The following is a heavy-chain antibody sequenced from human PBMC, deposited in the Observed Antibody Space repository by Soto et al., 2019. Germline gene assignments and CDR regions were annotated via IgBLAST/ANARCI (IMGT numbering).Heavy chain of an antibody. CDR3: ARATQVVTDV. D-gene: IGHD5-18*01. J-gene: IGHJ6*02. V-gene: IGHV4-30-4*01. CDR2: IYYSGST. Sequence: QVQLQESGPGLVKPSQTLSLTCTVSGGSISSGDYYWIWISQPPGNGLEWIWSIYYSGSTYYNPSLNSRVTISVDTSNNQSSLTLSSVTAADTAVYYCARATQVVTDVWGQGTTFTVYS. CDR1: GGSISSGDYY.